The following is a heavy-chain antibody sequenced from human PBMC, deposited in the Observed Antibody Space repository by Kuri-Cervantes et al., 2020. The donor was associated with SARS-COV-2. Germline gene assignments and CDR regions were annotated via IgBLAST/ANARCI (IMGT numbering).Heavy chain of an antibody. CDR1: GFTFSDYY. V-gene: IGHV3-11*06. CDR3: ARDPPSPYCSGGSCRTDV. Sequence: GGSLRLSCAASGFTFSDYYMSWIRQAPGKGLEWVSSVSSSSSYIYYADSVKGRFTISRDNAKNSLYLQMNSLRAEDTAVYYCARDPPSPYCSGGSCRTDVWGQGTTVTVSS. CDR2: VSSSSSYI. J-gene: IGHJ6*02. D-gene: IGHD2-15*01.